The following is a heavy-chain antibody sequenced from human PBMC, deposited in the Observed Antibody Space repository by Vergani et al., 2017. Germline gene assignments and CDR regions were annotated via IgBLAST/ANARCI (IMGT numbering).Heavy chain of an antibody. Sequence: EVQLVESGGGLVKPGGSLRLSCAASGFTFSSYTMTWVRQAPGKGLEWVSSISSSSSYIYYADSVKGRFTISRDNAKNSLYLQMNSLRAEDTAVYDCATGGSSASGYFDYWGQGTLVTVSS. V-gene: IGHV3-21*01. D-gene: IGHD6-6*01. J-gene: IGHJ4*02. CDR1: GFTFSSYT. CDR3: ATGGSSASGYFDY. CDR2: ISSSSSYI.